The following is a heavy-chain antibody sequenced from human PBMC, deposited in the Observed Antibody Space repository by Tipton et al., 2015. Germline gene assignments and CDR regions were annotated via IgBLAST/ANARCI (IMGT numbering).Heavy chain of an antibody. Sequence: LRLSCIVSGGSISDYYWTWIRQPPGKGLEWIGYIFYSGSTNYNPSLKSRLTISIDTSKNQFSLKLSSVTAADTAVYYCAAIQRAYYYGVDVWGQGTTVTVSS. CDR3: AAIQRAYYYGVDV. D-gene: IGHD2-2*01. J-gene: IGHJ6*02. V-gene: IGHV4-59*01. CDR2: IFYSGST. CDR1: GGSISDYY.